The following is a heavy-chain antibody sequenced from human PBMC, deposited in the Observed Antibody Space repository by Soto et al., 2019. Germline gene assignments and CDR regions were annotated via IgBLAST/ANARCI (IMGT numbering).Heavy chain of an antibody. J-gene: IGHJ6*02. Sequence: QVQLQESGPGLVKPSGTLSLTCVVSGGSITSSHWWSWVRQTPGKGREWSGGIFHIGHTNYNPSLNGRVTISLDQSKNQFSLKMTSMTAAYTAVFYCARREYGMDVWGQGTTVTVSS. CDR3: ARREYGMDV. CDR2: IFHIGHT. CDR1: GGSITSSHW. V-gene: IGHV4-4*02.